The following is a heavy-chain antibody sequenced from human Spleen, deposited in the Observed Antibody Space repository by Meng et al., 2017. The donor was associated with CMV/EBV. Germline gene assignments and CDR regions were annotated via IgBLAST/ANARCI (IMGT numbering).Heavy chain of an antibody. CDR3: AKDPTTVTGWYFDL. V-gene: IGHV3-23*01. CDR1: GFTVSTKY. J-gene: IGHJ2*01. D-gene: IGHD4-17*01. Sequence: GESLKISCAASGFTVSTKYMSWVRQAPGKGLEWVSTISGSGDSTYYGDSVKGRFTISRDNSKKTLYLQMNSLRAEDTAVYYCAKDPTTVTGWYFDLWGRGTLVTVSS. CDR2: ISGSGDST.